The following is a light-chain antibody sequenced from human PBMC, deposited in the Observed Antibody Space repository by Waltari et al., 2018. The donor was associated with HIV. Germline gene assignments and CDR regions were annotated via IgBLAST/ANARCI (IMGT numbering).Light chain of an antibody. J-gene: IGKJ2*01. CDR2: WAS. CDR1: QGLFYSQNDKQS. Sequence: DIVVTQSPDSLAVSLGEGAPINCSSSQGLFYSQNDKQSLAWYQQKPGQPPKLLFSWASTRESGVPDRFSASGSGTDFTLTISSLQAEDVAVYYCKQYGSTPRTFGQGTRLEIK. CDR3: KQYGSTPRT. V-gene: IGKV4-1*01.